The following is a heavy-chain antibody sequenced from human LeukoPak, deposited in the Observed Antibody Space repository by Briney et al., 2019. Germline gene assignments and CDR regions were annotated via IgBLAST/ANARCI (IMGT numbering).Heavy chain of an antibody. Sequence: SGPTLVNPTQPLTLTCSFSGFSFTTSGIRMSWIRQPPGKALEGLALSDWDDHKYYSTSLKTSLTISKHTSKNEVVLTITNMDPVDTATYFCARTLYSNNYGGYYFDYWGQGTLVTVSS. D-gene: IGHD6-13*01. CDR1: GFSFTTSGIR. J-gene: IGHJ4*02. CDR3: ARTLYSNNYGGYYFDY. V-gene: IGHV2-70*01. CDR2: SDWDDHK.